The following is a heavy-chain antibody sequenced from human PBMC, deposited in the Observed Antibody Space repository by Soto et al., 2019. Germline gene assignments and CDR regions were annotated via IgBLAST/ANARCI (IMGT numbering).Heavy chain of an antibody. V-gene: IGHV4-30-2*06. CDR3: DRDYSGMDV. CDR1: GGSISSGGYS. Sequence: SETLSLTCTVSGGSISSGGYSWTWIRQSPGKGLEWIGYTYQSGSAYYNPSLKSRVTISVDRSKNQFSLNLTSVTAADTAVYYCDRDYSGMDVWRPRTTATVSS. CDR2: TYQSGSA. J-gene: IGHJ6*02.